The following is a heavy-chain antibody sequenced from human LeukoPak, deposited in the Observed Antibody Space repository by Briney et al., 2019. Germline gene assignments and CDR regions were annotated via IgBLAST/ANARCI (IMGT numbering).Heavy chain of an antibody. CDR2: ISGSGGST. CDR3: AKDPTFGSWADY. D-gene: IGHD6-13*01. Sequence: GGSLRLSCAASGFTFSSYAMSWVRQAPGKGLEWVSAISGSGGSTYYADSVKGRFTISRDNSKNTLYLQMNSLRAEDTTVYYRAKDPTFGSWADYWGQGTLVTVSS. J-gene: IGHJ4*02. V-gene: IGHV3-23*01. CDR1: GFTFSSYA.